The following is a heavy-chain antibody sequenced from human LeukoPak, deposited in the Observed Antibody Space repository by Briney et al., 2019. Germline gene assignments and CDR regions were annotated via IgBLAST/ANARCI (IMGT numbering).Heavy chain of an antibody. J-gene: IGHJ4*02. CDR2: ISYDGNNQ. CDR1: GFTLSSST. Sequence: GGSLRLSCAASGFTLSSSTMHWVRQAPGKGPEWVAVISYDGNNQYYADSVKGRFTISRDDSKNTLFLQVNSLRPDDTAIYYCARPRNYYIFHYWGQGTLVTVSS. D-gene: IGHD3-22*01. V-gene: IGHV3-30*04. CDR3: ARPRNYYIFHY.